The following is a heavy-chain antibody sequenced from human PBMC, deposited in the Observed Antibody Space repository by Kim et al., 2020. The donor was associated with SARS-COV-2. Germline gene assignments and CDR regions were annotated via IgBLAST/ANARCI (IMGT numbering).Heavy chain of an antibody. V-gene: IGHV4-59*01. CDR2: IYYSGST. CDR1: GGSISSYY. CDR3: ARDRALNDYGDYGYYGMDV. Sequence: SETLSLTCTVSGGSISSYYWSWIRQPPGKGLEWIGYIYYSGSTNYNPSLKSRVTISVDTSKNQFSLKLSSVTAADTAVYYCARDRALNDYGDYGYYGMDVWGQGTTVTVSS. J-gene: IGHJ6*02. D-gene: IGHD4-17*01.